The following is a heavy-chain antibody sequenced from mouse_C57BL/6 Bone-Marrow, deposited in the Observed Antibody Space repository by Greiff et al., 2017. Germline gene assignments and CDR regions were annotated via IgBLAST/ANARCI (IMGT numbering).Heavy chain of an antibody. D-gene: IGHD2-5*01. J-gene: IGHJ2*01. Sequence: VQLQQSGPELVKPGASVKIPCKASGYTFTDYNMDWVKQSHGKSLEWIGAINPNNGGTIYNQKFKGKATLTVDKSSSTAYMELRSLTSEDTAVYYCARPRDYSSYFDYWGQGTTLTVSS. CDR2: INPNNGGT. CDR3: ARPRDYSSYFDY. V-gene: IGHV1-18*01. CDR1: GYTFTDYN.